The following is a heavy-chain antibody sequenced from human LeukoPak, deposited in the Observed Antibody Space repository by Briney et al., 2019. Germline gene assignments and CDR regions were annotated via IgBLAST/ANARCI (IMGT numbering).Heavy chain of an antibody. CDR1: GFTFSSYA. D-gene: IGHD1-20*01. J-gene: IGHJ4*02. CDR2: ISSSSSYR. V-gene: IGHV3-21*01. CDR3: AREITGHYYFDY. Sequence: GGSLRLSCAASGFTFSSYAMNWVRQAPGKGLEWVSSISSSSSYRYYADSVKGRFTISSDNAKNSLYLQMNSLRAEDTAVYYCAREITGHYYFDYWGQGTLVTVSS.